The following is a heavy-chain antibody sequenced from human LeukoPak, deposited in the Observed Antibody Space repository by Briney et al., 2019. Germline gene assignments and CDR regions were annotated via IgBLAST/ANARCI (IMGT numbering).Heavy chain of an antibody. CDR1: GGSISSYY. CDR3: ARAWNPITHPWFDP. J-gene: IGHJ5*02. Sequence: SETLSLTCTVSGGSISSYYWSWIRQPPGKGLEWIGYIYYSGSTNYNPSLKSRGTISVDTSKNQFSLKLSSVTAADTAVYYCARAWNPITHPWFDPWGQGTLVTVSS. D-gene: IGHD1-1*01. CDR2: IYYSGST. V-gene: IGHV4-59*08.